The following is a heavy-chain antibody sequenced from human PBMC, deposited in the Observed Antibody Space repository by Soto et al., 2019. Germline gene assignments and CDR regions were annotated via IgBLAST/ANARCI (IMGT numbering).Heavy chain of an antibody. D-gene: IGHD6-19*01. CDR1: GGSFSGYY. CDR3: ARVQWLGMHRRY. Sequence: SETLSLTCAVYGGSFSGYYWSWIRQPPGKGLEWIGEINHSGSTNYNPSLKSRVTISVDTSKNQFSLKLSSVTAADTAVYYCARVQWLGMHRRYWGQGTLVTVSS. J-gene: IGHJ4*02. CDR2: INHSGST. V-gene: IGHV4-34*01.